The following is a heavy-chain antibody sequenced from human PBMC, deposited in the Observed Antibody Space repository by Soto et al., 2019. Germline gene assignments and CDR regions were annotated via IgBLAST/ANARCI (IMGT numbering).Heavy chain of an antibody. CDR1: GGSISSYY. CDR3: ARDFRPGGDFWSGYYRWFDP. Sequence: SETLSLTCTVSGGSISSYYWSWIRQPPGKGLEWIGYIYYSGSTNYNPSLKSRVTISVDTSKNQFSLKLSSVTAADTAVYYCARDFRPGGDFWSGYYRWFDPWGQGTLVTVSS. CDR2: IYYSGST. D-gene: IGHD3-3*01. J-gene: IGHJ5*02. V-gene: IGHV4-59*01.